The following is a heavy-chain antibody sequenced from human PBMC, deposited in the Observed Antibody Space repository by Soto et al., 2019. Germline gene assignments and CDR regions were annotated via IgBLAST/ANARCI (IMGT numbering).Heavy chain of an antibody. CDR1: GDSVSSNSAA. Sequence: PSQTLSLTCVISGDSVSSNSAAWNWIRQSPSRGLEWLGRTYYRSKWYNDYAVSVKSRITINPDTSKNQFSLQLNSVTPEDTAVYYCASDGYSSGWYWFDPWGQGTLVTVSS. J-gene: IGHJ5*02. CDR3: ASDGYSSGWYWFDP. D-gene: IGHD6-19*01. V-gene: IGHV6-1*01. CDR2: TYYRSKWYN.